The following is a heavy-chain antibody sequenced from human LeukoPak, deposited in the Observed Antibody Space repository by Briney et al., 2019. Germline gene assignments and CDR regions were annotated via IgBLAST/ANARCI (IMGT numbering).Heavy chain of an antibody. CDR2: ISGSGGST. V-gene: IGHV3-23*01. Sequence: TGGSLRLSCAAPGFTFSSYAMSWVRQAPGKGLEWVSAISGSGGSTYYADSVKGRFTISRDNSKNTLYLQMNSLRAEDTAVYYCAKAAIVATARYYFDYWGQGTLVTVSS. CDR3: AKAAIVATARYYFDY. D-gene: IGHD5-12*01. CDR1: GFTFSSYA. J-gene: IGHJ4*02.